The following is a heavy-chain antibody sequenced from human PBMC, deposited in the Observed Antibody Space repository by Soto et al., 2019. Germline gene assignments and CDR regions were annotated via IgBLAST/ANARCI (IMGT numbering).Heavy chain of an antibody. CDR1: GFTFSSYA. CDR3: AKEAGTYYLGRAPFDP. D-gene: IGHD1-26*01. J-gene: IGHJ5*02. Sequence: GGSLRLSCAASGFTFSSYAMSWVRQAPGKGLEWVSAMSVSDGATYYADSVKGRFTISRDNSKNTLYLQMNSLRAEDTAVYYCAKEAGTYYLGRAPFDPWGQGTQVTVSS. CDR2: MSVSDGAT. V-gene: IGHV3-23*01.